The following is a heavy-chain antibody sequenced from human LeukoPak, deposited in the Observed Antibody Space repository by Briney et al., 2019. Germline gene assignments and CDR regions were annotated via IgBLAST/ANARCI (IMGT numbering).Heavy chain of an antibody. CDR2: FYYSGST. CDR1: GGSMSPYH. V-gene: IGHV4-59*08. J-gene: IGHJ3*02. Sequence: SETLSLTCTVSGGSMSPYHWGWIRQPPGKGLEWIGYFYYSGSTNYNPSLKSRVTISVDTSKNQFSLKLSSVTAADTAVYYCARLFSGSLTDDAFDIWGQGTVVTVSS. D-gene: IGHD1-26*01. CDR3: ARLFSGSLTDDAFDI.